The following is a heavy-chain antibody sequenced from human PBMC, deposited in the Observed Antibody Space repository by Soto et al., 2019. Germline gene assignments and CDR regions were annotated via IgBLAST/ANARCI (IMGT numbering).Heavy chain of an antibody. CDR3: ARERSRSWYNGTCDFDS. CDR1: GGTFTTYD. Sequence: QVQLVQSGAEVRKPGSSVKVSCKASGGTFTTYDISWVRQAPGQGLEWMGGIIPLFDATKYAQKFQGRVTITADKSTGTAYMELSSLRSEDTAMYYCARERSRSWYNGTCDFDSWGQGTLVTVSS. J-gene: IGHJ4*02. CDR2: IIPLFDAT. V-gene: IGHV1-69*06. D-gene: IGHD6-13*01.